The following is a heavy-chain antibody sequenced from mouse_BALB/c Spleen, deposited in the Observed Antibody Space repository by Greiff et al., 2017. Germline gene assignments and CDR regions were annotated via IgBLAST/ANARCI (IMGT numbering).Heavy chain of an antibody. CDR3: ARGYDYDDGDY. D-gene: IGHD2-4*01. J-gene: IGHJ2*01. Sequence: VQLQQSGPELVKPGASVKMSCKASGYTFTSYVMHWVKQKPGQGLEWIGYINPYNDGTKYNEKFKGKATLTSDKSSSTAYMELSSLTSEDSAVYYCARGYDYDDGDYWGQGTTLTVSS. CDR1: GYTFTSYV. V-gene: IGHV1-14*01. CDR2: INPYNDGT.